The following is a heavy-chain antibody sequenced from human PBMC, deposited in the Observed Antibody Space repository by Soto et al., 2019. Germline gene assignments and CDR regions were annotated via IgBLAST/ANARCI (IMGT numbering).Heavy chain of an antibody. Sequence: GSLRLSCVPSGFIFSNYGMHWVRQAPGEALEWVAVISYDGNKKDYGDSVKGRFTISRDNSKNTLYLQMSSLRTEDTAIYYCAKDNCSGGDCFSRLDCWGQGTQVTVSS. CDR1: GFIFSNYG. CDR2: ISYDGNKK. V-gene: IGHV3-30*18. D-gene: IGHD2-15*01. CDR3: AKDNCSGGDCFSRLDC. J-gene: IGHJ4*02.